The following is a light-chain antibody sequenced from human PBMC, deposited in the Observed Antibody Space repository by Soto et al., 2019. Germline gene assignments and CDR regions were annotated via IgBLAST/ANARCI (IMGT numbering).Light chain of an antibody. J-gene: IGKJ1*01. CDR1: ENVASNY. Sequence: IVLTQSPGTLSLSPGERATLSCRASENVASNYLAWYQQKPGQAPRLLIFDASSRATDIPDRFSGSGSGTDFTLISSRLEPEDFAVYHCQQYAISTWTFGQGTKVEV. CDR2: DAS. V-gene: IGKV3-20*01. CDR3: QQYAISTWT.